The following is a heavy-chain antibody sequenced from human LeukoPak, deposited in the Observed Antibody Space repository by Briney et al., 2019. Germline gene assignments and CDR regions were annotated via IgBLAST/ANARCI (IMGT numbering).Heavy chain of an antibody. CDR3: ARVECTNGVCSTFFDY. CDR2: IIPIFGTA. D-gene: IGHD2-8*01. J-gene: IGHJ4*02. CDR1: GGTFSSYA. V-gene: IGHV1-69*13. Sequence: ASVKVSCKASGGTFSSYAISWVRQAPGQGLEWMGGIIPIFGTANYAQKFQGRVTITADESTGTAYMELSSLRSEDTAVYYCARVECTNGVCSTFFDYWGQGTLVTVSS.